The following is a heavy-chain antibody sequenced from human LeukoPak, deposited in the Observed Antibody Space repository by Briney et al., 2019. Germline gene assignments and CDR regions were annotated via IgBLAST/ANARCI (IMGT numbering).Heavy chain of an antibody. D-gene: IGHD6-6*01. CDR1: GGSISSYY. CDR2: IYYSGST. V-gene: IGHV4-59*08. Sequence: SETLSLTCTVSGGSISSYYWSWIRQPPGKGLEWIGYIYYSGSTNYNPSLKSRVTISVDTSKNQFSLKLSSVTAADTAVYCCARLRGSRESWGIAARPRYFDYWGQGTLVTVSS. CDR3: ARLRGSRESWGIAARPRYFDY. J-gene: IGHJ4*02.